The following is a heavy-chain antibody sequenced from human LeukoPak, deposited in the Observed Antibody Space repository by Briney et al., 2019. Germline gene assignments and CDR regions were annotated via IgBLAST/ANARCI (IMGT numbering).Heavy chain of an antibody. CDR2: IYYSGST. J-gene: IGHJ4*02. CDR3: AREIGASYYYDSSGYYLDY. Sequence: SETLSLTCTVSGGSISSGGYYWSWIRQHPGKGLEWIRYIYYSGSTYYNPSLKSRVTISVDTSKNQFSLKLSSVTAADTAVYYCAREIGASYYYDSSGYYLDYWGQGTLVTVSS. CDR1: GGSISSGGYY. D-gene: IGHD3-22*01. V-gene: IGHV4-31*03.